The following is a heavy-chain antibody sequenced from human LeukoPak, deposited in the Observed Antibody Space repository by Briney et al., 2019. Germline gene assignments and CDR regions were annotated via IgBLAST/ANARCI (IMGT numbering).Heavy chain of an antibody. CDR1: GYSISSGDYY. V-gene: IGHV4-30-4*01. Sequence: PSETLSLNCTGSGYSISSGDYYWSWLSQPPEKGLHWLGYIYYSGSHYYNPSLKSRVTISVDTSKNQFSLKLSSVTAADTAVYYCARDLLRYCSSTSCKGSHHYWYFDLWGRGTLVTVCS. D-gene: IGHD2-2*01. CDR3: ARDLLRYCSSTSCKGSHHYWYFDL. J-gene: IGHJ2*01. CDR2: IYYSGSH.